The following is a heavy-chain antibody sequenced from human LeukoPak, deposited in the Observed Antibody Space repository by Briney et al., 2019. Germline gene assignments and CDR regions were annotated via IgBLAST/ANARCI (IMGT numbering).Heavy chain of an antibody. D-gene: IGHD3-22*01. V-gene: IGHV1-69*06. CDR3: AHYYDSSGYYSTFDY. CDR1: GGTFSSYA. J-gene: IGHJ4*02. Sequence: SVKVSCKASGGTFSSYAISWVRQAPGQGLEWMGGIIPIFGTANYAQKFQGRVTITADKSTSTAYMELSSLRSEDTAVYYCAHYYDSSGYYSTFDYWGQGTLVTVSS. CDR2: IIPIFGTA.